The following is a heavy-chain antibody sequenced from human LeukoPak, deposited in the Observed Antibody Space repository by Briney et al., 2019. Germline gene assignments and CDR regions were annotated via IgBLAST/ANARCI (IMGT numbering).Heavy chain of an antibody. Sequence: ASVKVPCKVSGYTHTELSMHWVRQAPGKGLEWMGGFDPEDGETIYAQKFQGRVTMTEDTSTDTAYMELSSLRSEDTAVYYCTTLDHYSLGHWGQGTLVTVSS. CDR2: FDPEDGET. V-gene: IGHV1-24*01. D-gene: IGHD2-15*01. CDR1: GYTHTELS. CDR3: TTLDHYSLGH. J-gene: IGHJ4*02.